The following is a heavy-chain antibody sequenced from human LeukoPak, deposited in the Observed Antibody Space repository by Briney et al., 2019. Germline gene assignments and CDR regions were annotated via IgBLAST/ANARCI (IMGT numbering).Heavy chain of an antibody. CDR3: ARDGHYYDSSGYYLDY. CDR1: GFTFSSYG. Sequence: GGSLRLSCAASGFTFSSYGMHWVRQAPGKGLEWVAVIWYDGSNKYYADSVKGRFTISRDNSKNTLYLQMSSLRAEDTAVYYCARDGHYYDSSGYYLDYWGQGTLVTVSS. J-gene: IGHJ4*02. V-gene: IGHV3-33*01. CDR2: IWYDGSNK. D-gene: IGHD3-22*01.